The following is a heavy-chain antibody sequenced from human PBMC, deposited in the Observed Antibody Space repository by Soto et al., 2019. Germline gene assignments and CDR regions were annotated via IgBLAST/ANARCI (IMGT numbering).Heavy chain of an antibody. Sequence: SGPTLVNPTQTLTLTCAFSGFSLSTREVGVGWIRQPPGKALEWLALIYWDDDKRYRPSLKSRLTIAKDTSKNLVILIMTNMDPEDTATYYCAHRAYYYGSGSYYTHWGQGILVTVSS. D-gene: IGHD3-10*01. CDR3: AHRAYYYGSGSYYTH. CDR2: IYWDDDK. J-gene: IGHJ4*02. V-gene: IGHV2-5*02. CDR1: GFSLSTREVG.